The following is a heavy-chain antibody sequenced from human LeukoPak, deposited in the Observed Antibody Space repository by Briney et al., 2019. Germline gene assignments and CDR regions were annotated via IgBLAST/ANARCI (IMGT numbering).Heavy chain of an antibody. V-gene: IGHV3-NL1*01. CDR1: GLTVINNY. CDR3: ARIAAAGPFDY. Sequence: GESLRLSCAASGLTVINNYMSWVRQAPGKGLEWVSVIYSAGSTYSGGSTYYADSVKGRFTISRDNSKNTLYLQMNSLRAEDTAVYYCARIAAAGPFDYWGQGTLVTVSS. CDR2: IYSAGSTYSGGST. J-gene: IGHJ4*02. D-gene: IGHD6-13*01.